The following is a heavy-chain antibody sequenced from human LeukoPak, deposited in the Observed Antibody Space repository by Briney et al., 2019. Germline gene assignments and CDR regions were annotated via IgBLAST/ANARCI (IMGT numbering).Heavy chain of an antibody. CDR3: ARGIGWVVL. J-gene: IGHJ4*02. D-gene: IGHD2-8*02. CDR2: IHDDSIVT. CDR1: GFTFTAYA. V-gene: IGHV3-7*01. Sequence: GGSLRLSCAASGFTFTAYAMSWVRQTPEKGLEWVANIHDDSIVTYYVDSVKGRFTISRDNARNSVNLQMNSLRVEDTALYYLARGIGWVVLWGQRTRVSVPS.